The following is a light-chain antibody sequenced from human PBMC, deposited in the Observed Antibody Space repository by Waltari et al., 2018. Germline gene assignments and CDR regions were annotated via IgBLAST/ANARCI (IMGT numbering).Light chain of an antibody. CDR2: AAS. CDR1: QSIGSF. Sequence: DIQMTQSPSSLSASVGDTVTITCRASQSIGSFLNWHQQKPGKAPKLLIYAASTLESGVPSRFSGRESGTDFTLTITSLHPEDFETYYCQQSYNIPPSFGQGTKVEIK. CDR3: QQSYNIPPS. V-gene: IGKV1-39*01. J-gene: IGKJ1*01.